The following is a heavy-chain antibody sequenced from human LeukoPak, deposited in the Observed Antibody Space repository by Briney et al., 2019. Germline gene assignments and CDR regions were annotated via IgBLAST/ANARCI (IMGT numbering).Heavy chain of an antibody. D-gene: IGHD5-18*01. CDR1: GDSISSGDYY. V-gene: IGHV4-61*02. J-gene: IGHJ5*02. Sequence: SETLSLTCTVSGDSISSGDYYWSWIRQPAGTGLEWIGRISSSGSTNYNPSLKSRVTISVDTSKNQFSLKVNSVTAADTAVYYCARRGYTYGWGWFDPWGQGTLVTVSS. CDR2: ISSSGST. CDR3: ARRGYTYGWGWFDP.